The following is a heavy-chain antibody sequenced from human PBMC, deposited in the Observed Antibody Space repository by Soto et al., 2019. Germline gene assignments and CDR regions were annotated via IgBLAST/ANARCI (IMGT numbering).Heavy chain of an antibody. V-gene: IGHV3-48*02. D-gene: IGHD3-10*01. J-gene: IGHJ4*02. CDR2: ISSTSGTI. Sequence: PGGSLRLSCAASGFNFSNYGMNWVRQAPGKGLEWVSSISSTSGTIYYADSVKGRFTISRDNAKNSLYLQMNSLRDEDTAVYYCARDLYYFGSGSGYFDYWGQGTLVTVSS. CDR1: GFNFSNYG. CDR3: ARDLYYFGSGSGYFDY.